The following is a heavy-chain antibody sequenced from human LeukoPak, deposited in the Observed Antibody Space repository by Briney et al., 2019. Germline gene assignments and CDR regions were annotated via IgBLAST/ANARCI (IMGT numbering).Heavy chain of an antibody. CDR1: GFTVSSSY. D-gene: IGHD3-22*01. CDR3: AKGGYYYDSSGYYY. J-gene: IGHJ4*02. CDR2: ISWNSGSI. V-gene: IGHV3-9*01. Sequence: GGSLRLSCAASGFTVSSSYMSWVRQAPGKGLEWVSGISWNSGSIGYADSVKGRFTISRDNAKNSLYLQMNSLRAEDTALYYCAKGGYYYDSSGYYYWGQGTLVTVSS.